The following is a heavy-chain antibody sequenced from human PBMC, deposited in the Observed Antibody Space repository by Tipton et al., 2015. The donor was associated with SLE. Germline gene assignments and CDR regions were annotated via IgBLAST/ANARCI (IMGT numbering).Heavy chain of an antibody. CDR2: IYPDDSDS. CDR1: GYNFPNYW. Sequence: QLVQSGAVVKKPGESLKISCQGSGYNFPNYWIGWVRQMPGKGLEWVGIIYPDDSDSRYSPSFQGQVTISADKSISTAYLQWNSLQASDTAMYYCATLPDAFDIWGQGTMVTVSS. J-gene: IGHJ3*02. CDR3: ATLPDAFDI. V-gene: IGHV5-51*03.